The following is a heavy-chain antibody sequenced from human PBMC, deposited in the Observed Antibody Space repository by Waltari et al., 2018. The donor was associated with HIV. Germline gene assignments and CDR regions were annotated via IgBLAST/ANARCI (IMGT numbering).Heavy chain of an antibody. CDR3: ATGWALDV. Sequence: EAHLVESGGGLVQPGGSLRLPCAVSGFTFRTNSMSWVRQAPGKGLEFLANIKPDGSGKNHVDSVKGRFTISRDNAKNSLYLQMDSLRVEDTAVYYCATGWALDVWGQGTTVTVSS. V-gene: IGHV3-7*01. D-gene: IGHD3-16*01. J-gene: IGHJ6*02. CDR1: GFTFRTNS. CDR2: IKPDGSGK.